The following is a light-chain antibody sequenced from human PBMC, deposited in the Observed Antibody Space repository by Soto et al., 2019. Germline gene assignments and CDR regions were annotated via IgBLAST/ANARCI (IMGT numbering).Light chain of an antibody. CDR2: WAS. CDR1: QSVLYSSNNKNY. CDR3: QPYSRAAT. Sequence: DIVMTQSPDSLAVSLGERATINCKSSQSVLYSSNNKNYLAWYQQKPGQPPKLLIYWASTRESGVPDRFSGSGSGTDFALTISSLQAEDVAVYYCQPYSRAATFGQGTKVEI. J-gene: IGKJ1*01. V-gene: IGKV4-1*01.